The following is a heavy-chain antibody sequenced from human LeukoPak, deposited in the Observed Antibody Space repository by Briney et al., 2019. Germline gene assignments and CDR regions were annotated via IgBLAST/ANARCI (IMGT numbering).Heavy chain of an antibody. Sequence: SETLSLTCTVSGGSISSYYWSWIRQPPGKGLEWIGYIYYSGSTNYNPSLKSRVTISVDTSKNQFSLKLSSVTTADTAVYYCARGVVAARFWFDPWGQGTLVTVSS. D-gene: IGHD2-15*01. J-gene: IGHJ5*02. CDR3: ARGVVAARFWFDP. CDR2: IYYSGST. V-gene: IGHV4-59*01. CDR1: GGSISSYY.